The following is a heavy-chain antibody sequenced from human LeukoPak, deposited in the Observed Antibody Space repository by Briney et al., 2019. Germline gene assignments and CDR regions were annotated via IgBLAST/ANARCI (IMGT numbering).Heavy chain of an antibody. V-gene: IGHV1-69*04. CDR3: ARTTTTVVAG. CDR2: IIPILGIA. CDR1: GYTFTSYG. D-gene: IGHD2-15*01. Sequence: SVKVSCKASGYTFTSYGISWVRQAPGQGLEWMGRIIPILGIANYAQKFQGRVTITADKSTGTAYMELSSLRSEDTAVYYCARTTTTVVAGWGQGTLVTVSS. J-gene: IGHJ4*02.